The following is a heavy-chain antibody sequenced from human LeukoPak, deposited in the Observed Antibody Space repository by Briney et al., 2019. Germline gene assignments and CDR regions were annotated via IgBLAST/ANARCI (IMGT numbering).Heavy chain of an antibody. D-gene: IGHD3-9*01. V-gene: IGHV1-2*02. Sequence: GASVKVSCKASGYTFTGYYIHWVRQAPGQGLEWMGWINLNNGGTNYAQKFQDRVTMTRDTSITTAYMELSRLRFDDTALYYCARSPHILTGENFDYWGQGTLVTVSS. CDR2: INLNNGGT. CDR3: ARSPHILTGENFDY. J-gene: IGHJ4*02. CDR1: GYTFTGYY.